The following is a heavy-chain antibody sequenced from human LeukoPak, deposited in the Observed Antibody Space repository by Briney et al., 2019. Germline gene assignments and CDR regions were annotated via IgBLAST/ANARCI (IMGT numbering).Heavy chain of an antibody. D-gene: IGHD2-15*01. CDR3: ARDPCRGGSCYSVGYSL. CDR2: IYYSGST. CDR1: GGSISSSSYY. Sequence: SETLSLTCTVSGGSISSSSYYWGWIRQPPGKGLEWIGSIYYSGSTYYNPSLKSRVTISVDTSKNQFSLKLSSVTAADTAVYYCARDPCRGGSCYSVGYSLWGQGTLVTVSS. J-gene: IGHJ4*02. V-gene: IGHV4-39*07.